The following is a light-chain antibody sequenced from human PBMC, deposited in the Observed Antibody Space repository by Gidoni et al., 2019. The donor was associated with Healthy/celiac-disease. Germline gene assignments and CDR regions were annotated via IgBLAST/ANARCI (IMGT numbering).Light chain of an antibody. CDR1: QSISSY. CDR2: AAS. J-gene: IGKJ1*01. Sequence: DIQMTQSPSSLSASVVDRVTITCRASQSISSYLNWYHQKPGKAPKLLIYAASSLQSGVPSRFSGSGSGTDFTLTISSLQPEDFATYYCQQSYSTPRTFGQGTKVEIK. CDR3: QQSYSTPRT. V-gene: IGKV1-39*01.